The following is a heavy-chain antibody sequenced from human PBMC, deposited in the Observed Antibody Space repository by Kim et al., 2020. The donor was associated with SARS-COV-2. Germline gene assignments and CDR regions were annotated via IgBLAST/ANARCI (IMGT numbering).Heavy chain of an antibody. Sequence: GGSLRLSCAASGFTFSSYSMNWVRQAPGKGLEWVSSISSSSSYIYYADSVKGRFTISRDNAKNSLYLQMNSLRAEDTAVYYCARGPIAARPLLWGQGTLVTVSS. CDR2: ISSSSSYI. D-gene: IGHD6-6*01. J-gene: IGHJ4*02. CDR3: ARGPIAARPLL. CDR1: GFTFSSYS. V-gene: IGHV3-21*01.